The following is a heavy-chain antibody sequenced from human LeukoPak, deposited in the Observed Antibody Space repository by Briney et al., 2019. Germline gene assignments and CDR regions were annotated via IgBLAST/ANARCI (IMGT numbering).Heavy chain of an antibody. CDR3: AREGGFYRPLDY. CDR2: VHLDGRT. J-gene: IGHJ4*02. CDR1: GGSVSSTNW. D-gene: IGHD6-25*01. V-gene: IGHV4-4*02. Sequence: PSETLSLTCGVSGGSVSSTNWWTGIRPPPGKGLEWIGEVHLDGRTNFNPSLKSGLTMSVDLSENHVSLKLTSVTAADTAVYYCAREGGFYRPLDYSGQGTLVTVSS.